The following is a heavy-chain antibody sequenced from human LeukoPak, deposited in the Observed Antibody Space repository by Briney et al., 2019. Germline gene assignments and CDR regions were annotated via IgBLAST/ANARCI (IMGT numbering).Heavy chain of an antibody. J-gene: IGHJ6*03. CDR1: GGSISSYY. Sequence: SETLSLTCTVSGGSISSYYWSWIRQPPGKRLEWIGYIYYSGSTNYNPSLKSRVTISVDTSKNEVSLKVRSVTAADTAVYYCARAMSSSAPGLMDVWGKGATVTIS. D-gene: IGHD2-2*01. V-gene: IGHV4-59*01. CDR3: ARAMSSSAPGLMDV. CDR2: IYYSGST.